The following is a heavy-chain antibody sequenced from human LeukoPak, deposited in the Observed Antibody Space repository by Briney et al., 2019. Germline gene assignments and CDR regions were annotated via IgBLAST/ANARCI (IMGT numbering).Heavy chain of an antibody. D-gene: IGHD3-22*01. CDR3: AKGGYDTSGYPSLNY. Sequence: PGRSLRLSCAASGFTFDEYAMHWVRQAPGKGLEWVSGISWNSGNIGYADSVKGRFIISRDNAKNSLYLQMNSLRAEDTALYYCAKGGYDTSGYPSLNYWGQGTLVTVSS. J-gene: IGHJ4*02. CDR1: GFTFDEYA. V-gene: IGHV3-9*01. CDR2: ISWNSGNI.